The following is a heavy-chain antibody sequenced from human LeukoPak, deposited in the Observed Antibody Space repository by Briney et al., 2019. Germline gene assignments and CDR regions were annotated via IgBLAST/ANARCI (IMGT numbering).Heavy chain of an antibody. CDR2: INHSGST. CDR3: ARDNYYDSSGYTH. V-gene: IGHV4-34*01. Sequence: SETLSLTCAVYGGSFSGYYWSWIRQPPGKGLEWIGEINHSGSTNYNPSLKSRVTISVDTSKNQFSLKLSSVTAADTAVYYCARDNYYDSSGYTHWGQGTLVTVSS. CDR1: GGSFSGYY. J-gene: IGHJ4*02. D-gene: IGHD3-22*01.